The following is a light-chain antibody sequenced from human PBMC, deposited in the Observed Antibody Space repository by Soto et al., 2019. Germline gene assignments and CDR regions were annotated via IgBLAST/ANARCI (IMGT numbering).Light chain of an antibody. Sequence: QSALTQPPSVSGSPGQSITISCTGNHNDIGTYDYVSWYQQHPGRAPRLLIHGVTTRPSGISGRFSASKSGLTASLTISGLQPEDEDDYYSSSFTSMRIYVSGPGTKVAV. CDR2: GVT. V-gene: IGLV2-14*03. CDR3: SSFTSMRIYV. CDR1: HNDIGTYDY. J-gene: IGLJ1*01.